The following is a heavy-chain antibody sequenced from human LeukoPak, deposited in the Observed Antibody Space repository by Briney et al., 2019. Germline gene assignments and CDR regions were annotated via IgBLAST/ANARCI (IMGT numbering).Heavy chain of an antibody. CDR2: IIPIFGTA. J-gene: IGHJ6*02. CDR3: AREYYNILSGYLAGMDV. V-gene: IGHV1-69*13. D-gene: IGHD3-9*01. Sequence: SVKVSCKASGGTFSSYAISWVRQAPGQGLEWMGGIIPIFGTANYAQKFQGRVTITADESTSTAYMELSSLRSEDTAVYYCAREYYNILSGYLAGMDVWGQGTTVTVSS. CDR1: GGTFSSYA.